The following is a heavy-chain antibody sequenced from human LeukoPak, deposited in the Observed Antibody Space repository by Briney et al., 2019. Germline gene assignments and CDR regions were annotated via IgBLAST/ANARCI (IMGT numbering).Heavy chain of an antibody. J-gene: IGHJ3*02. Sequence: GESLKISCQASGYSFSNNWIGWVRQMPGKGLEWLGIIYPGDSDTRYGPSFQGQVTISADKSISTAYLQWSSLKASDTAMYYCARQAVVARSATYAFDIWGQGTMVTVSS. D-gene: IGHD5-12*01. V-gene: IGHV5-51*01. CDR1: GYSFSNNW. CDR3: ARQAVVARSATYAFDI. CDR2: IYPGDSDT.